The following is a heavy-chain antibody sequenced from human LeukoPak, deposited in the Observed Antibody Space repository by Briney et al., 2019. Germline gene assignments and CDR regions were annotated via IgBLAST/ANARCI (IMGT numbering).Heavy chain of an antibody. J-gene: IGHJ4*02. Sequence: GSLRLSCAASGFTFSSYAMSWVRQPPGKGLEWIGEINHSGSTNYNPSLKSRVTISVDTSKNQFSLKLSSVTAADTAVYYCARQANHWGQGTLVTVSS. V-gene: IGHV4-34*01. CDR1: GFTFSSYA. CDR3: ARQANH. CDR2: INHSGST.